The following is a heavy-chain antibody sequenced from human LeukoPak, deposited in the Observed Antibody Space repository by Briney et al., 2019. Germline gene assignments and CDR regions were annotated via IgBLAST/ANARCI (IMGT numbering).Heavy chain of an antibody. CDR3: ARAGPGGDCRGYGCHHDNRYFDL. V-gene: IGHV1-2*06. CDR1: GYTFIGYY. CDR2: INPDSGYK. J-gene: IGHJ2*01. Sequence: ASVKVSCKASGYTFIGYYIHWVRQAPGQGLEWMGRINPDSGYKNYAQKIQGRITLTADTSINTAFMELNGLRSDDTAVYYCARAGPGGDCRGYGCHHDNRYFDLWGRGTLVHVSS. D-gene: IGHD2-21*01.